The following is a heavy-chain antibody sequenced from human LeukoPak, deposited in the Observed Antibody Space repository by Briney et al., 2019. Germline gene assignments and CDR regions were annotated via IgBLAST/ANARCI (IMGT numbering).Heavy chain of an antibody. CDR2: IYPGDSDI. J-gene: IGHJ4*02. CDR1: GYSFTSYW. V-gene: IGHV5-51*01. D-gene: IGHD2-2*01. CDR3: ARLSIVVVPTAETYFDY. Sequence: GESLKISCKGSGYSFTSYWIGWVRQMPGKGLELMGIIYPGDSDIRYSPSFQGQVTISADKSISIAYLQWRGLKASDTAMYYCARLSIVVVPTAETYFDYWGQGTLVTVSS.